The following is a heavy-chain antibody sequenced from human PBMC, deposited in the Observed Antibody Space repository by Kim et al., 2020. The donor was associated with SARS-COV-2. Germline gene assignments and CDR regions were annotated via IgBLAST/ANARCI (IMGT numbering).Heavy chain of an antibody. D-gene: IGHD6-19*01. CDR3: AKVGTIAVAGGLDY. J-gene: IGHJ4*02. V-gene: IGHV3-23*01. Sequence: ADSVKGRFTISRDNSKNTLYLQMNSLRAEDTAVYYCAKVGTIAVAGGLDYWGQGTLVTVSS.